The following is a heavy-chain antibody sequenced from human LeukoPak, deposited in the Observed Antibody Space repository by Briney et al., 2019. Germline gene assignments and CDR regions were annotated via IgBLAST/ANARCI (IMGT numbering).Heavy chain of an antibody. D-gene: IGHD6-13*01. CDR3: AKAGKQQLVPDAFDI. V-gene: IGHV3-21*04. CDR1: GFTFSGYS. J-gene: IGHJ3*02. CDR2: ISRSSSYI. Sequence: GGSLRLSCAASGFTFSGYSVNWVRQAPGKGLEWVSSISRSSSYIYYADSVKGRFTISRDNSKNTLYLQMNSLRAEDTAVYYCAKAGKQQLVPDAFDIWGQGTMVTVSS.